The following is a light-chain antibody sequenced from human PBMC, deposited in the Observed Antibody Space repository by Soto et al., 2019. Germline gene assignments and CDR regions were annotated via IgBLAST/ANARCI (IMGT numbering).Light chain of an antibody. CDR2: AAS. CDR3: QKYNSGGPLT. CDR1: EAIDNY. Sequence: DIQMTQSPSSLSSSLGDRVTVSFRATEAIDNYLAWLQQKPGKVPKLLIYAASTLQSGVPSRFRGSGPGTSFTLTITSLQPDDVATYYCQKYNSGGPLTFGGGTKVDIK. V-gene: IGKV1-27*01. J-gene: IGKJ4*01.